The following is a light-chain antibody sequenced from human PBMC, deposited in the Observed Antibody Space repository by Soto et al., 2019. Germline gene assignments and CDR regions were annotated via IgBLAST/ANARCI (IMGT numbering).Light chain of an antibody. V-gene: IGLV2-14*01. CDR1: SSDVGASKY. CDR2: EVS. CDR3: SSYTSTITVL. J-gene: IGLJ2*01. Sequence: QSALTQPASVSGSPGQSITISCTGTSSDVGASKYVSWYQQHPGKAPKLVIYEVSNRPSGVSNRFSGSKSGNTASLTISGLQAEDEADYYCSSYTSTITVLFGGGTKLTVL.